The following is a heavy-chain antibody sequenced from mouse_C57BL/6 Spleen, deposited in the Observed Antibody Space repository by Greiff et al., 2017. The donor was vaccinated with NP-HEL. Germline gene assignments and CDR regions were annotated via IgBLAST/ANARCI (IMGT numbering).Heavy chain of an antibody. CDR1: GYTFTSYW. CDR2: IDPSDSYT. V-gene: IGHV1-69*01. CDR3: ARGDYGYDGTLGY. D-gene: IGHD2-2*01. J-gene: IGHJ2*01. Sequence: QVQLQQPGAELVMPGASVKLSCKASGYTFTSYWMHWVKQRPGQGLEWIGEIDPSDSYTNYNQKFKGKSTLTVDKSSSTAYMQLSSLTSEDSAVYYCARGDYGYDGTLGYWGQGTTLTVSS.